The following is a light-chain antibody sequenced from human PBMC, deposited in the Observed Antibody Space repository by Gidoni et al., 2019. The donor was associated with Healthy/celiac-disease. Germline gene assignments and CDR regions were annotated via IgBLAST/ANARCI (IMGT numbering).Light chain of an antibody. CDR1: QSISSY. Sequence: DIQMTQSPSSLSASVGDRVTITCRASQSISSYLNCYQQKPGKAPKLLIYAASSLQSVVPSRFSGSGSGTDFTLTISSLQPEDFATYYCQQSYSTPGRFTFGPGTKVDIK. CDR3: QQSYSTPGRFT. CDR2: AAS. J-gene: IGKJ3*01. V-gene: IGKV1-39*01.